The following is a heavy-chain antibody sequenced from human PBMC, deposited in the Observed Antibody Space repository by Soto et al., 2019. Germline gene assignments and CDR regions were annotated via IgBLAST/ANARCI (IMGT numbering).Heavy chain of an antibody. V-gene: IGHV5-51*01. Sequence: GESLKISCKGSGYSFTSYWIGWVRQMPGKGLEWMGIIYPGYSDTRNSPSFQGQVTISADKSISTAYLQWSSLKASDTAMYYCAGGGVRGVITRTRDYYGMDVWGQGTTVTVSS. CDR1: GYSFTSYW. CDR2: IYPGYSDT. D-gene: IGHD3-10*01. CDR3: AGGGVRGVITRTRDYYGMDV. J-gene: IGHJ6*02.